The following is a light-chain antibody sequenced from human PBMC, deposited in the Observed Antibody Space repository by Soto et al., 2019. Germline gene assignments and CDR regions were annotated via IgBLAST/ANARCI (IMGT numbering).Light chain of an antibody. CDR1: QSINTY. Sequence: IQMTQSPSSLSASVGDRVTITCRASQSINTYLNWYQQKPGKAPKFLIHAASSLQSGVPSRFSGSGSGTDFTLTISSLQPEDSATYYCLQDYTFPFSFGPGTKVDIK. V-gene: IGKV1-6*01. CDR2: AAS. CDR3: LQDYTFPFS. J-gene: IGKJ3*01.